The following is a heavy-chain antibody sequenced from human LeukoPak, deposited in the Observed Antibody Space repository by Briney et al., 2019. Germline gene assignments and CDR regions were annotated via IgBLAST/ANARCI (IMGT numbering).Heavy chain of an antibody. V-gene: IGHV4-4*09. CDR3: TKRQGPTSGSFDYFDP. D-gene: IGHD1-26*01. Sequence: PSVTLSLTCTVSGGSMGSYYWSWIRQPPGQGLEWIAYIHSSGYTNYNPSLKSRVTISVDTSKNQFSLKVTSVTAADTAMYYCTKRQGPTSGSFDYFDPWGQGTLVTVSS. CDR2: IHSSGYT. CDR1: GGSMGSYY. J-gene: IGHJ5*02.